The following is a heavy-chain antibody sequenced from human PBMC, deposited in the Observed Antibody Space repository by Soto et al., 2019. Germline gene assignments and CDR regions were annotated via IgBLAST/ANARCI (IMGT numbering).Heavy chain of an antibody. D-gene: IGHD3-10*01. V-gene: IGHV3-23*01. Sequence: GGSLRLSCTASGFTFSYYAMTWVRQAPGKGLEWVSTIGGGSSVTYYGDSVKGRFTISRDNAKKTLFLQLNRLSAEDTATYYCAKVLSKNYYYPFDFWGQGTQVTVS. CDR1: GFTFSYYA. CDR2: IGGGSSVT. J-gene: IGHJ4*02. CDR3: AKVLSKNYYYPFDF.